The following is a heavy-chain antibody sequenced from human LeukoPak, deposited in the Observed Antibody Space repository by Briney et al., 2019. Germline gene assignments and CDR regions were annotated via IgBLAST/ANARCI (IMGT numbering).Heavy chain of an antibody. V-gene: IGHV1-69*04. J-gene: IGHJ4*02. Sequence: SVKVSCKASGGTFSSYAISWVRQAPGQGLEWMGRIIPILGIANYAQKFQGRVTITADKSTSTAYMELSSLRSEDTAVYYCARARGYSYGTHDYWGQGTLVTVSS. CDR1: GGTFSSYA. D-gene: IGHD5-18*01. CDR2: IIPILGIA. CDR3: ARARGYSYGTHDY.